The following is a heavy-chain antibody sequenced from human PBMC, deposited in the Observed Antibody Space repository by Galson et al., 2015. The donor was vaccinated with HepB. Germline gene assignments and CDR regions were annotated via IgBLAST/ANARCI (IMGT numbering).Heavy chain of an antibody. CDR1: GFTFSSYA. D-gene: IGHD5-24*01. J-gene: IGHJ4*02. V-gene: IGHV3-64*01. CDR2: ISSNGGST. CDR3: AREMMATASFDY. Sequence: SLRLSCAASGFTFSSYAMHWVRQAPGKGLEYVSAISSNGGSTYYANSVKGRFTISRDNSKNTLYLQMGSLRAEDMAVYYCAREMMATASFDYWGQGTLVTVSS.